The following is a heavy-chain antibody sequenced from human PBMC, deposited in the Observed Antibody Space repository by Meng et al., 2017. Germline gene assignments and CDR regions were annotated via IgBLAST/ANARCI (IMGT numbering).Heavy chain of an antibody. CDR1: GYTFTTYA. Sequence: QVQLVQSWVEVKKPGASGKVSCKASGYTFTTYAIHWVRQAPGQRLEWMGWINAGNSDTKYSQKLQGRVTITRDTSASTVYMEVSSLRSEDTGVYYCARAIAVSGTGRFDYWGQGTLVTVSS. CDR3: ARAIAVSGTGRFDY. D-gene: IGHD6-19*01. V-gene: IGHV1-3*01. J-gene: IGHJ4*02. CDR2: INAGNSDT.